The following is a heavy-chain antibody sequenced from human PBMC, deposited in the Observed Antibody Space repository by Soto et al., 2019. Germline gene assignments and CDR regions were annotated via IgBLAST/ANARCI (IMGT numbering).Heavy chain of an antibody. CDR2: INHSGYT. CDR1: GESFSAYY. CDR3: ARGRLVPAAISPNYFQFDY. Sequence: SETLSLTCAVYGESFSAYYWSWIRQPPGKGLEWIGEINHSGYTNYNPSLKSRVTISVDTSKNQFSLKLSSVTAADTAVYYCARGRLVPAAISPNYFQFDYWGQGTLVTVSS. V-gene: IGHV4-34*01. J-gene: IGHJ4*02. D-gene: IGHD2-2*02.